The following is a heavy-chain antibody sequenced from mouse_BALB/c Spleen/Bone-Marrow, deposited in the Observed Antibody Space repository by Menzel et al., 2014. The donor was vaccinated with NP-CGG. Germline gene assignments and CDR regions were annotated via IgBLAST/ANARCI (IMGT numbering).Heavy chain of an antibody. V-gene: IGHV5-4*02. J-gene: IGHJ3*01. Sequence: EVQGVESGGNLVKPGGSLKLSCAASGFTFSDYYMYWVRQTPEKRLEWVATISDGGSYTYYPDSVKGRFTISRDNAKNSLYLQMNRQKSEDSAMYYCARGGAHYYGRGFTYWGQGTLVTVSA. D-gene: IGHD1-2*01. CDR1: GFTFSDYY. CDR3: ARGGAHYYGRGFTY. CDR2: ISDGGSYT.